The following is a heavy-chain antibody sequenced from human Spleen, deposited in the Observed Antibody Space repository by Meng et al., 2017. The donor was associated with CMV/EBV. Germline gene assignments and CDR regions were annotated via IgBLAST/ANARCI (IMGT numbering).Heavy chain of an antibody. V-gene: IGHV3-23*01. J-gene: IGHJ4*02. CDR2: ISGSGGST. Sequence: EVQLLESGGGLVQPGGSLRLSCAASGFTFSSYAMSWVRQAPGKGLEWVSAISGSGGSTYYADSVKGRFTISRDNSKNTLYLQMNSLRAEDTAVYYCAKGDDSSGYPLYYFDYWGQGTLVTVSS. D-gene: IGHD3-22*01. CDR1: GFTFSSYA. CDR3: AKGDDSSGYPLYYFDY.